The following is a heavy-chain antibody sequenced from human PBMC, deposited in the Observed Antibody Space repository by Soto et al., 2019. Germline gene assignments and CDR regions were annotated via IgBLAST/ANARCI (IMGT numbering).Heavy chain of an antibody. CDR2: IYYSGST. J-gene: IGHJ6*02. Sequence: SETLSLTCTVSGGSISSGGYYWSWIRQHPGKGLEWIGYIYYSGSTYYNPSLKSRVTISVDTSKNQFSLKLSSVTAADTAVYYCARVDLLSGSGGRGWGMDVWGQGTTVTVSS. CDR1: GGSISSGGYY. CDR3: ARVDLLSGSGGRGWGMDV. V-gene: IGHV4-31*03. D-gene: IGHD2-15*01.